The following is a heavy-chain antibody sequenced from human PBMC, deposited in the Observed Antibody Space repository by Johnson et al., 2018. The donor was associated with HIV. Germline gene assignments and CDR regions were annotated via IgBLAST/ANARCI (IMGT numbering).Heavy chain of an antibody. D-gene: IGHD2-2*01. Sequence: VQLVESGGGLIQPGGSLRLSCAVSGFTVSSDYMSWVRQAPGKGLEWVGRIKSKTDGGTTDYAAPVKGRFTISRDDSKNTLYLQMNSLKTDDTGVYYCSREVYQMTAFDIWGQGTVVTVSS. CDR1: GFTVSSDY. J-gene: IGHJ3*02. CDR3: SREVYQMTAFDI. V-gene: IGHV3-15*01. CDR2: IKSKTDGGTT.